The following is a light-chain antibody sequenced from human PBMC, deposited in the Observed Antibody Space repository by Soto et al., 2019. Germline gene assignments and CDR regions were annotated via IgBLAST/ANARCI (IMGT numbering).Light chain of an antibody. CDR2: DAS. Sequence: EIVLTQSPATLSLSPGERATLSCRASQSVSSYLAWYQQKPGQAPRLLIYDASNRATGIPARFSGSGSGTDFTLTIRSLAPEDFAVYYGQQRSNFGPGTKVDIK. J-gene: IGKJ3*01. CDR1: QSVSSY. V-gene: IGKV3-11*01. CDR3: QQRSN.